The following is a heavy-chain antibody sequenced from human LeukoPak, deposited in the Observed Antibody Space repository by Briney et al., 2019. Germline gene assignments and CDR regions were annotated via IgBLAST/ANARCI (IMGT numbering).Heavy chain of an antibody. CDR2: ISGSGGGT. V-gene: IGHV3-23*01. CDR3: AREHYYFDY. J-gene: IGHJ4*02. CDR1: GFTFTSYA. Sequence: PGGSLRLSCAASGFTFTSYAMSWVRQAPGKGLEWVSGISGSGGGTYYADSVKGRFTISRDNSKNTLNLQMNSLRAEDTAVYYCAREHYYFDYWGQGTLVTVSS.